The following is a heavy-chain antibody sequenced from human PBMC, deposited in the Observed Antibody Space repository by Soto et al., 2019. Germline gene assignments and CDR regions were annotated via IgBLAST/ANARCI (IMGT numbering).Heavy chain of an antibody. CDR3: ARGQSFGVVNDYCYYYGMDV. D-gene: IGHD3-3*01. J-gene: IGHJ6*02. Sequence: QVQLVQSGAEVKKPGASVKVSCKASGYTFTSYDINWVRQATGQGLEWMGWMNPNSGNTGYAQKFQGRVTMTRNSSISTAYMELNSLRSEETAVYYCARGQSFGVVNDYCYYYGMDVWGQGTTVTVSS. CDR2: MNPNSGNT. CDR1: GYTFTSYD. V-gene: IGHV1-8*01.